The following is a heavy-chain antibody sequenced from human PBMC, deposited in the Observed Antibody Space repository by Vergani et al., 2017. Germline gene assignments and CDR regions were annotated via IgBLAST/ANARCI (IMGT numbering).Heavy chain of an antibody. Sequence: QVQLQESGPGLVKPSETLSLTCAVSGYSISSGYYWGWIRQPTGKGLEWIGSIYHSGSTYYNPSLKSRVTISVDTSKNQFSLKLSSVTAADTAVYYCARLVGGISRGFDYWGQGTLVTVSS. CDR2: IYHSGST. V-gene: IGHV4-38-2*01. CDR1: GYSISSGYY. J-gene: IGHJ4*02. D-gene: IGHD4-23*01. CDR3: ARLVGGISRGFDY.